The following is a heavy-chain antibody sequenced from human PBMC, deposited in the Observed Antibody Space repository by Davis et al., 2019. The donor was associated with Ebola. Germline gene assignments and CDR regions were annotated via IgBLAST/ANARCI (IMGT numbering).Heavy chain of an antibody. CDR3: ARDRHDTSGYGF. Sequence: SETLSLTCNVSGASITSGYFSWSWVRQPAGKGLEWIGHIYSSGSTKYKYNPSLESRVTISLDTSKNQFSLRLNSVTAADTAVYYCARDRHDTSGYGFWGQGTLVTVSS. J-gene: IGHJ4*02. CDR1: GASITSGYFS. CDR2: IYSSGSTKY. D-gene: IGHD3-22*01. V-gene: IGHV4-61*09.